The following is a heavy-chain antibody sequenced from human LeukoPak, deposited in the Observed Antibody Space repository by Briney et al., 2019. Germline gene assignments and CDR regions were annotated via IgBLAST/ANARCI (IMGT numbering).Heavy chain of an antibody. D-gene: IGHD1-26*01. J-gene: IGHJ3*02. Sequence: GGSLRLSCAASGFTVSSSYMNWVRQAPGKGLEWVSIIYSGGTTYYADSVQGRFTMSRDNSKNTLYLQLNSLRDEDTAVYYCAKRGDTLQAFDIWGQGTMVTVSS. V-gene: IGHV3-53*01. CDR2: IYSGGTT. CDR3: AKRGDTLQAFDI. CDR1: GFTVSSSY.